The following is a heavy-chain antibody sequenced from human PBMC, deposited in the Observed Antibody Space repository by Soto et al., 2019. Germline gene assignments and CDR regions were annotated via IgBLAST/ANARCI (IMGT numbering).Heavy chain of an antibody. CDR2: IIPIFGTA. CDR1: GGTFSSYA. D-gene: IGHD2-15*01. J-gene: IGHJ4*02. CDR3: ARGTGTSGYCSGGSCHPTLNYFDY. V-gene: IGHV1-69*13. Sequence: SVKVSCKASGGTFSSYAISWVRQAPGQGLEWMGGIIPIFGTANYAQKFQGRVTITADESTSTAYMELSSLRSEDTAVYYCARGTGTSGYCSGGSCHPTLNYFDYWGQGTLVTVSS.